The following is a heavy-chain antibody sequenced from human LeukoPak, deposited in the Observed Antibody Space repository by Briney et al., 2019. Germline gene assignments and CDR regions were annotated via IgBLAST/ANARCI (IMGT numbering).Heavy chain of an antibody. CDR2: MNPNSGNT. J-gene: IGHJ4*02. V-gene: IGHV1-8*01. CDR1: GYTFTSYD. CDR3: ARGGITMFMESDY. Sequence: GASVKVSCKASGYTFTSYDINWVRQATGQGLEWMGWMNPNSGNTGYAQKFQGRVTMTRNTSISTAYMELSSLRSDDTAIYYCARGGITMFMESDYWGQGTLVTVSS. D-gene: IGHD3-3*01.